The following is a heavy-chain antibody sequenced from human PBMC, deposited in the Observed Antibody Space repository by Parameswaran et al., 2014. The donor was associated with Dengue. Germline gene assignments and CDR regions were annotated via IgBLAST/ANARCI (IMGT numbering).Heavy chain of an antibody. D-gene: IGHD3-10*01. Sequence: VRQMPGKGLVWVSRINNDGSATRYADSVRGRFTISRDNAKNTLYLQIDSLRADDTAVYYCATNKYGSGDSFDYWGQGTLVTVSS. CDR3: ATNKYGSGDSFDY. V-gene: IGHV3-74*01. J-gene: IGHJ4*02. CDR2: INNDGSAT.